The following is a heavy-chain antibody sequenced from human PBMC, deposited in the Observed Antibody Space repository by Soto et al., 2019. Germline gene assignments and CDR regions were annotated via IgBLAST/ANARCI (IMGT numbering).Heavy chain of an antibody. J-gene: IGHJ4*02. CDR1: VVSLSGYY. D-gene: IGHD3-16*01. V-gene: IGHV4-34*01. CDR3: ARHGGYYFEY. Sequence: SETLSLTCAFYVVSLSGYYWSCIRQPPGKGLEWIGEIGHSGSTIYNPSLESRVTISEDSSNNQFSLKLNSVTAADTAVYYCARHGGYYFEYWGQGAPVSVS. CDR2: IGHSGST.